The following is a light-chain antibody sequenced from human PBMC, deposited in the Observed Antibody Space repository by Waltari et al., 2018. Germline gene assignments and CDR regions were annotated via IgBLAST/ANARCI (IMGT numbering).Light chain of an antibody. V-gene: IGLV3-25*03. CDR3: QSADTSIANVV. CDR2: KDK. J-gene: IGLJ3*02. Sequence: SFVLTQPPSVSVSPGQTARITCSGEALSSQYFYWYQQRPGQAPLLLIFKDKEGPSGIPERFSGSSSGTTVTLTITSVQAEDEADYFCQSADTSIANVVFGGGTKLTVL. CDR1: ALSSQY.